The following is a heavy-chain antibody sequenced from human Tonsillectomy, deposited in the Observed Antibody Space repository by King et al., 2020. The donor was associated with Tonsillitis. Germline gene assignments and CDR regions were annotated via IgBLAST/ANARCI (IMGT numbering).Heavy chain of an antibody. D-gene: IGHD6-13*01. V-gene: IGHV3-33*08. J-gene: IGHJ4*02. CDR2: IWYDGNNK. CDR1: GFTFSSYG. CDR3: ARDYVPFRIGAAGHGIDY. Sequence: VQLVESGGGVVQPGRSLRLSCAASGFTFSSYGMHWVRQAPGKGLEWVAIIWYDGNNKYYADSVKGRFTISRDNSKNSLYLQMNSLRADDTAVYYCARDYVPFRIGAAGHGIDYWGQGILVTVSS.